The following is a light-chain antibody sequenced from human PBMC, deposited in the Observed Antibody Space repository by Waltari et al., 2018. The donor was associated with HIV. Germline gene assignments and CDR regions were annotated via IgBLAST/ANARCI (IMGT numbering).Light chain of an antibody. CDR3: CSYAGSGTWV. CDR1: SNDVGYYNL. V-gene: IGLV2-23*02. Sequence: QSALTQPASVSGSPGQSITISCAGASNDVGYYNLVSWYQQHPGKAPKLMIYEVNKRPSGDSHRFSGAKSGNMASLTISGLQGEDEADYYCCSYAGSGTWVFGGGTKVTVL. J-gene: IGLJ3*02. CDR2: EVN.